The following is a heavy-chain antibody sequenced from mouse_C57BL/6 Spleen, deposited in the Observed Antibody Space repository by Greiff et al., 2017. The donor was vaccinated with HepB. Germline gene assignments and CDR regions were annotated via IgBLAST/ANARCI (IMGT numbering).Heavy chain of an antibody. CDR3: ASRTTGGYFDV. CDR2: IWGVGST. CDR1: GFSLTSYG. J-gene: IGHJ1*03. D-gene: IGHD1-1*01. Sequence: VQGVESGPGLVAPSQSLSITCTVSGFSLTSYGVDWVRQSPGKGLEWLGVIWGVGSTNYNSALKSRLSISKDNSKSQVFLKMNSLQTDDTAMYYCASRTTGGYFDVWGTGTTVTVSS. V-gene: IGHV2-6*01.